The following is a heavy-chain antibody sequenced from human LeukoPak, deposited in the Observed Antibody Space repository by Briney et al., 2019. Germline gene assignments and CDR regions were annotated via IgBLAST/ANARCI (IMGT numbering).Heavy chain of an antibody. V-gene: IGHV3-33*01. CDR1: GFTFSSYG. Sequence: GGSLRLSCAASGFTFSSYGIHWVRQAPGKGLEWVAVIWYDGSNKYYADSVKGRFTISRDNSKNTLYLQMNSLRAEDTAVYYCAREGNRIVGATYYYYYYYMDVWGKGTTVTVSS. CDR3: AREGNRIVGATYYYYYYYMDV. CDR2: IWYDGSNK. D-gene: IGHD1-26*01. J-gene: IGHJ6*03.